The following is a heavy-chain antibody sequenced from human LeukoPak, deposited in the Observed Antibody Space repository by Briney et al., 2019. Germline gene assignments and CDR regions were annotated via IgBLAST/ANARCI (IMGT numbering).Heavy chain of an antibody. J-gene: IGHJ4*02. CDR2: INPNSGGT. Sequence: GASVKVSCKASGYTFTGYYMHWVRQPPGQGLEWMGWINPNSGGTNYAQKFQGWVTMTRDTSISTAYMELSRLRSDDTAVYYCARARPTYYDSSGYPPLLDYWGQGTLVTVSS. D-gene: IGHD3-22*01. CDR3: ARARPTYYDSSGYPPLLDY. CDR1: GYTFTGYY. V-gene: IGHV1-2*04.